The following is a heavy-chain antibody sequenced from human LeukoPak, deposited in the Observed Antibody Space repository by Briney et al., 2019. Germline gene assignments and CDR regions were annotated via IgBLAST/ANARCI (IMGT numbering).Heavy chain of an antibody. Sequence: SETLSLSCTVSGGSISSYYWSWIRQPAGKGLEWIGRIYISGSTNYNPSLESRVTMSVDTSKNQFSLKLSSVTAADTAVYYCARSGYYNILTVYYRGMDFDYWGQGTLVTVSS. CDR1: GGSISSYY. J-gene: IGHJ4*02. CDR3: ARSGYYNILTVYYRGMDFDY. CDR2: IYISGST. D-gene: IGHD3-9*01. V-gene: IGHV4-4*07.